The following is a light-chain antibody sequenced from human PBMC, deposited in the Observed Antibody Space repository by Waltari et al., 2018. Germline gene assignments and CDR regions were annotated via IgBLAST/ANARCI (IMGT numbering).Light chain of an antibody. J-gene: IGKJ4*01. CDR3: QHFENLPLT. CDR1: QDITNN. V-gene: IGKV1-33*01. CDR2: AAS. Sequence: DIQMTQSPSSLSASVGDRVTISCQARQDITNNLNWYQQKPGQAPKLLNYAASTLHTGVPSRFRGRGYGTDFTLIISRLQPEDVATYYCQHFENLPLTFGGGTKVEIK.